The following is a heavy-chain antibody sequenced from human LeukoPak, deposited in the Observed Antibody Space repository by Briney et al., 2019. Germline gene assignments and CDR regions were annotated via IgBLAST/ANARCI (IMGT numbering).Heavy chain of an antibody. CDR2: INPSGGST. V-gene: IGHV1-46*01. Sequence: GASVKVSCKASGYTFTSYYMHWVRQAPGQGLEWMGIINPSGGSTSYAQKFQGRVTMTRDTSTSTVYMELSSLRSEDTAVYYCATQSITIFGVVILFDYWGQGTLVTVSS. CDR1: GYTFTSYY. CDR3: ATQSITIFGVVILFDY. D-gene: IGHD3-3*01. J-gene: IGHJ4*02.